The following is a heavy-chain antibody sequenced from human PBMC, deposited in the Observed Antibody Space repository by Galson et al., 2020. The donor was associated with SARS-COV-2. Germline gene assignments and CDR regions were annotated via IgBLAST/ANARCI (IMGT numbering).Heavy chain of an antibody. CDR3: TRGQGSSWYPSAFDL. CDR2: ISAYNGNT. V-gene: IGHV1-18*01. Sequence: ASVKVSCKASGYTFTSFAISWVRQAPGQGLEWMGRISAYNGNTNYAQRLQGRVTMTTDTSTSTAYMELRSLRSDDTAVYFCTRGQGSSWYPSAFDLWGQGTMVTVSS. D-gene: IGHD6-13*01. CDR1: GYTFTSFA. J-gene: IGHJ3*01.